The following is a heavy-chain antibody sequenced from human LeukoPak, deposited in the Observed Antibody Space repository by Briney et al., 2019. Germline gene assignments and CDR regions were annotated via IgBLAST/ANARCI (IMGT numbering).Heavy chain of an antibody. CDR2: ISLLFGTT. J-gene: IGHJ3*02. CDR1: GGTFSNYD. D-gene: IGHD3-22*01. V-gene: IGHV1-69*05. Sequence: SVKVSCKASGGTFSNYDVSWVRQAPGQGLEWMGRISLLFGTTNYAQNFQGRVTITTDESTSTAYMELSSLRSEDTAVYYCARGDSSGYSDDVFDIWGQGTMVTVSS. CDR3: ARGDSSGYSDDVFDI.